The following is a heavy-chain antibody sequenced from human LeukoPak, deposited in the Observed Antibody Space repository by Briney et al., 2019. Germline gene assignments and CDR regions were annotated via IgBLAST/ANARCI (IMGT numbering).Heavy chain of an antibody. CDR2: IYTSGST. Sequence: SETLSLTCTVSGGSISSGSYYWSWIRQPAGKGLEWIGRIYTSGSTNYNLSLKSRVTISVDTSKNQFSLKLSSVTAADTAVYYCARENLWFGELLFESAAEEYGMDVWGQGTTVTVSS. V-gene: IGHV4-61*02. CDR1: GGSISSGSYY. CDR3: ARENLWFGELLFESAAEEYGMDV. J-gene: IGHJ6*02. D-gene: IGHD3-10*01.